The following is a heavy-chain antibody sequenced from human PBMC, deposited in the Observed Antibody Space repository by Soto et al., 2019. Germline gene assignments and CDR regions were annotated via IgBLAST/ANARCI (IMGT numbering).Heavy chain of an antibody. Sequence: EVQLLESGGGLVQPGGSLRLSCAASGFTFSSNAMSWVRQAPGKGLEWVSGISSSGGSTYYADSVKGRFTISRDNSKNMLYLQMNNLRAEDTAVYYCAKAQGCSYVDYWGQGTLVTVSS. V-gene: IGHV3-23*01. CDR2: ISSSGGST. J-gene: IGHJ4*02. CDR1: GFTFSSNA. CDR3: AKAQGCSYVDY.